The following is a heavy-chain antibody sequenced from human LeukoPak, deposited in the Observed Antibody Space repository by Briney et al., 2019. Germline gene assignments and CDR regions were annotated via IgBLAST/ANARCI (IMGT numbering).Heavy chain of an antibody. CDR3: AKDILNSGWNYYDY. CDR2: ISSTSSHK. D-gene: IGHD6-19*01. V-gene: IGHV3-21*04. CDR1: GFTFNIYS. Sequence: GGSLRLSCAASGFTFNIYSMNWVRQAPGKGLEWVSSISSTSSHKYYADSVKGRFTVSRGNAKNSLYLQMNSLRAEDTALYYCAKDILNSGWNYYDYWGQGTLVTVSS. J-gene: IGHJ4*02.